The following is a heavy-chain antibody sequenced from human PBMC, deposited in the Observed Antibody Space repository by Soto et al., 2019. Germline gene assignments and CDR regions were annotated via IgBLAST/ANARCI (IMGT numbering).Heavy chain of an antibody. CDR2: IYYSGST. V-gene: IGHV4-59*01. CDR3: ATRMEGYSYGYYDY. CDR1: GGSISSYY. J-gene: IGHJ4*02. Sequence: KTSETLSLTCTVSGGSISSYYWSWIRQPPGKGLEWIGYIYYSGSTNYNPSLKSRVTISVDTSKNQFSLKLSSVTAADTAVYYCATRMEGYSYGYYDYWGQGTLVTVSS. D-gene: IGHD5-18*01.